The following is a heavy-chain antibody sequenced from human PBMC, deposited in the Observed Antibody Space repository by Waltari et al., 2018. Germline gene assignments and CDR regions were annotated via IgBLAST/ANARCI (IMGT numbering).Heavy chain of an antibody. Sequence: QPQLQESGPGLEKPSETLSLTCTVSGGSITPRSYPWAWIRQTPGKGLEWIGSIHISGSTYYNPSLRSRVTMSVDTSNNQFSLKLTSVTAADTAVYYCARQPPTTVPTPRSPFDTWGQGTMVSVSS. V-gene: IGHV4-39*07. CDR3: ARQPPTTVPTPRSPFDT. D-gene: IGHD4-17*01. CDR1: GGSITPRSYP. CDR2: IHISGST. J-gene: IGHJ3*02.